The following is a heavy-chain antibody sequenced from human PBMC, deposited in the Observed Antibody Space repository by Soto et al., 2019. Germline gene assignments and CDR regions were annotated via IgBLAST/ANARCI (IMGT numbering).Heavy chain of an antibody. V-gene: IGHV3-74*01. Sequence: GGSLRLSCAASGFTFSSYWMHWVRQAPGKGLVWVSRINSDGSSTSYADSVKGRFTISRDNAKNTLYLQMNSLRAEDTAVYYCARDSAKVGAKAYYAFDIWGQGTMVTVSS. CDR3: ARDSAKVGAKAYYAFDI. CDR1: GFTFSSYW. CDR2: INSDGSST. D-gene: IGHD1-26*01. J-gene: IGHJ3*02.